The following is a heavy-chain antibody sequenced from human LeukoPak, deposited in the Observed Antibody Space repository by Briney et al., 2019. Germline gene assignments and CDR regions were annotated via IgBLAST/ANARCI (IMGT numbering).Heavy chain of an antibody. D-gene: IGHD2-8*01. V-gene: IGHV4-61*09. CDR3: ARHLKAGMVFDP. Sequence: SQTLSLTCTVSGGSISSGGYYWSWIRQPPGKGLEWIGYIYSSGNTNYNPSLKSRVTISVGTSKNLFSLKLSSVTAADTAVYYCARHLKAGMVFDPWGQGTLVTVSS. CDR1: GGSISSGGYY. J-gene: IGHJ5*02. CDR2: IYSSGNT.